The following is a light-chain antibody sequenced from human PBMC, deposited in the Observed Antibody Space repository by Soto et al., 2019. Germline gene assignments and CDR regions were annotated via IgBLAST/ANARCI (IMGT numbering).Light chain of an antibody. CDR2: EVT. CDR3: SSFAGAGIPVL. J-gene: IGLJ2*01. CDR1: SSDVGGYNY. V-gene: IGLV2-8*01. Sequence: QSALTQPPSASGSLGQSVTISCTGTSSDVGGYNYVSWHQQHPGKAPKVMIYEVTKRPPGVPDRFSGSKSGNTASLTVSGPQAEDEDDSYCSSFAGAGIPVLLGGGTKVTVL.